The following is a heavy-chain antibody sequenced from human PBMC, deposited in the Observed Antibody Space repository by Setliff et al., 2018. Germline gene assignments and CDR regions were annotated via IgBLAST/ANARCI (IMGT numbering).Heavy chain of an antibody. CDR1: GGSISSYY. CDR3: ARDSRGNPPNYMDV. V-gene: IGHV4-4*07. CDR2: IYASGST. Sequence: SETLSLTCTVSGGSISSYYWSWIRQPAGKGLEWIGRIYASGSTNYNPSLKSRVTMSVDTSKNQFSLKLSSVTAADTAVYYCARDSRGNPPNYMDVWGKGTTVTSP. J-gene: IGHJ6*03.